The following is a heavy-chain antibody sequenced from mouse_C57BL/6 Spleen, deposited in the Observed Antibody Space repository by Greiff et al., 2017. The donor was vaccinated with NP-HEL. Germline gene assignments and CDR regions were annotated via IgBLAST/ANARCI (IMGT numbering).Heavy chain of an antibody. CDR3: AKGDDYDGGYAMDY. Sequence: EVKLVESGGDLVKPGGSLKLSCAASGFTFSSYGMSWVRQTPDKRLEWVATISSGGSYTYYPDSVKGRFTISRDNAKNTLYLQMSSLKSEDTAMYYCAKGDDYDGGYAMDYWGQGTSVTVSS. J-gene: IGHJ4*01. D-gene: IGHD2-4*01. V-gene: IGHV5-6*02. CDR2: ISSGGSYT. CDR1: GFTFSSYG.